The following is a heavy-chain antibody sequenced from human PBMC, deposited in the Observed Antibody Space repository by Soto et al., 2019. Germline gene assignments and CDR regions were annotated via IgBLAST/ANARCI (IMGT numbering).Heavy chain of an antibody. CDR3: ARDLGVEYYGSGSSYYYYGMDV. V-gene: IGHV3-33*01. CDR2: IWYDGSNK. CDR1: GFTFSSYG. D-gene: IGHD3-10*01. J-gene: IGHJ6*02. Sequence: GSLRLSCAASGFTFSSYGMHWVRQAPGKGLEWVAVIWYDGSNKYYADSVKGRFTISRDNSKNTLYLQMNSLRAEDTAVYYCARDLGVEYYGSGSSYYYYGMDVWGQGTTVTVSS.